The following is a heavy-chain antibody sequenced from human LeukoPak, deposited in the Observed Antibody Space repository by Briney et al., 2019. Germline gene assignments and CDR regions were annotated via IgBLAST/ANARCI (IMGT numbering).Heavy chain of an antibody. D-gene: IGHD6-13*01. J-gene: IGHJ4*02. CDR2: ISGSGGST. Sequence: GGSLRLSCAASGFTFSSYLMHWVRQVPGKGLEGVSAISGSGGSTYYADSVKGQFTISRDNSKNTLYLQMNSLRAEDTAVYYCAKDRGGIAAAGTPYFDYWGQGTLVTVYS. CDR1: GFTFSSYL. V-gene: IGHV3-23*01. CDR3: AKDRGGIAAAGTPYFDY.